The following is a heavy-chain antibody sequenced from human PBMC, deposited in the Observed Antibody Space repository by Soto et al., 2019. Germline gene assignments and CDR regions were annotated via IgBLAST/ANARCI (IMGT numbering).Heavy chain of an antibody. V-gene: IGHV1-18*04. CDR3: ARVAAAMKHYGMDV. D-gene: IGHD6-25*01. CDR1: GCTFTNYG. Sequence: AAVKVSCKASGCTFTNYGIIWVRQAPGQALEWLGWVSAYNGNTNYAQKLQVRVTMNTDTSTSTAYMELRSLRSDDTAVYYCARVAAAMKHYGMDVWGQGTTVTVSS. J-gene: IGHJ6*02. CDR2: VSAYNGNT.